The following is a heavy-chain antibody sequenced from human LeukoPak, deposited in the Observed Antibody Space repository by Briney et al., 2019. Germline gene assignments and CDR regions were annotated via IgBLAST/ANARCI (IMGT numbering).Heavy chain of an antibody. D-gene: IGHD5-18*01. V-gene: IGHV1-2*02. CDR2: INPNSGGT. Sequence: ASVKVSCKASGYTFTGYYMHWVRQAPGQGLEWMGWINPNSGGTNYAQKFQGRVTMTRDTSISTAYMELSRLRSGDTAVYYCARDGYSYGQKLWYFDLWGRGTLVTVSS. CDR1: GYTFTGYY. CDR3: ARDGYSYGQKLWYFDL. J-gene: IGHJ2*01.